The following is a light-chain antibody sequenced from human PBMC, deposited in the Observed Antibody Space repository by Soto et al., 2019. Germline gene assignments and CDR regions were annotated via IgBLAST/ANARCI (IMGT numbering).Light chain of an antibody. Sequence: QSVLTQPPSTSGTPGQGVTISCSGSSSNIGSNYVYWYQQLPGTAPKVLIYRNDQRPSGVPDRFSGSKSGTSASLAISGLRSEDEADYYCAAWDVNLNGVVFGGGTKLTVL. CDR2: RND. CDR3: AAWDVNLNGVV. CDR1: SSNIGSNY. J-gene: IGLJ2*01. V-gene: IGLV1-47*01.